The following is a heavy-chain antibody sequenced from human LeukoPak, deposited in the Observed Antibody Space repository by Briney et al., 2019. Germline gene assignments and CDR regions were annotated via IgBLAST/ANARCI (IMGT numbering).Heavy chain of an antibody. Sequence: SETLSLTCAVYGGSFIDYYWNWIRQPPGKGLEWIGEINHSESTNYNPSLKSRVTISVDTSKNQFSLKLSSVTAADTAVYYCVRAYYYDSSGYHLDYWGQGTLVTVSS. J-gene: IGHJ4*02. CDR1: GGSFIDYY. V-gene: IGHV4-34*01. CDR3: VRAYYYDSSGYHLDY. D-gene: IGHD3-22*01. CDR2: INHSEST.